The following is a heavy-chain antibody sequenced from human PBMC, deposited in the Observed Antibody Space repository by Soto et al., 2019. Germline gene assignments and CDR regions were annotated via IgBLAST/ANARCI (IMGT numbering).Heavy chain of an antibody. V-gene: IGHV4-39*01. CDR1: GGSISSSSYY. CDR3: AVLIRGAAAGTPPKPYCYYYYMDV. Sequence: SETLSLTCTVSGGSISSSSYYWGWIRQPPGQGLEWIGSIYYSGSTYYNPSLKSRVTISVDTPKNEFSLKLSSVTAADMAVYYCAVLIRGAAAGTPPKPYCYYYYMDVWGKGTTVTVSS. CDR2: IYYSGST. J-gene: IGHJ6*03. D-gene: IGHD6-13*01.